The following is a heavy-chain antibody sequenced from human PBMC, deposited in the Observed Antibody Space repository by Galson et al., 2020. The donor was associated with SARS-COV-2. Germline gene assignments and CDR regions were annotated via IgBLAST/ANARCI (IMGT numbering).Heavy chain of an antibody. CDR2: INTYGNST. V-gene: IGHV3-74*01. D-gene: IGHD3-22*01. Sequence: GESLKISCAASGFSFSDYWMHWVRQAPGKGLVWVSRINTYGNSTNYADSVRGRFTVSRDNAKNMLYLQMNSLRAEDTAVYYCVRHSSGDYWGQGTLVTGSS. CDR3: VRHSSGDY. CDR1: GFSFSDYW. J-gene: IGHJ4*02.